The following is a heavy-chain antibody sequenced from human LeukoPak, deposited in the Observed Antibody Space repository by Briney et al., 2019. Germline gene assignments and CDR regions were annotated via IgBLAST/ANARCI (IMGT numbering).Heavy chain of an antibody. D-gene: IGHD1-1*01. CDR2: IFHSGST. CDR1: GGSISGSEW. J-gene: IGHJ4*02. V-gene: IGHV4-4*02. CDR3: ARAALSTGMLDY. Sequence: SGTLSLTCAVSGGSISGSEWWTGVRQPPGRGLEWIGEIFHSGSTNYNPSLKSRVTTSIDTSKNQLFLKLNSVTAADTAVYYCARAALSTGMLDYWGQGTLVTVSS.